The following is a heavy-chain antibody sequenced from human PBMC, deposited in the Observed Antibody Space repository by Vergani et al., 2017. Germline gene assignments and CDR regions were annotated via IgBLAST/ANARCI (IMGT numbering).Heavy chain of an antibody. CDR1: GFSFNTYG. CDR3: AKDGRENSDYGYFDY. Sequence: QVQLVATGGGVVQPGGSLRLYCATSGFSFNTYGAHWVRQAPGKGLGWVSFRGYDGRIKYNVDSVKGRFTISRDNSKKTLSLQMRSLRADDTAVYYCAKDGRENSDYGYFDYWVQGTLVTVSS. D-gene: IGHD4-17*01. V-gene: IGHV3-30*02. J-gene: IGHJ4*02. CDR2: RGYDGRIK.